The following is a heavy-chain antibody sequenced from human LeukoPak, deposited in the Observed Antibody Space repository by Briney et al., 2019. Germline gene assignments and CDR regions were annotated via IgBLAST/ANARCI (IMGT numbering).Heavy chain of an antibody. Sequence: PSQTLSLTCTVSGFSISSDRYSWSWIPQPAGKGLEWIGRIYTSGSTNYNPYLKSRVTISVATSKNKFPLKLSTVPAADTAVYYCARLQSGWFYFDYWGQGTLVTVSS. V-gene: IGHV4-61*02. D-gene: IGHD6-19*01. CDR2: IYTSGST. CDR1: GFSISSDRYS. CDR3: ARLQSGWFYFDY. J-gene: IGHJ4*02.